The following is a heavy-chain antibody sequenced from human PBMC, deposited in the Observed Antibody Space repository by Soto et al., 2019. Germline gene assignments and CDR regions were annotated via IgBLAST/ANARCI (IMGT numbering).Heavy chain of an antibody. CDR3: ARVYRHYDFWSGYYDY. D-gene: IGHD3-3*01. Sequence: QVQLVESGGGVVQPGRSLRLSCAASGFTLSSYAMHWVRQAPGKGLEWVAVISYDGSNKYYADSVKGRFTISRDNSKNTLYLQMNSLRAEDTAVYYCARVYRHYDFWSGYYDYWGQGTLVTVSS. CDR1: GFTLSSYA. J-gene: IGHJ4*02. V-gene: IGHV3-30-3*01. CDR2: ISYDGSNK.